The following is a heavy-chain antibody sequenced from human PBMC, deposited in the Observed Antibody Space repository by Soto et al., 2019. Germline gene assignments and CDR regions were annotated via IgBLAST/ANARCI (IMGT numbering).Heavy chain of an antibody. CDR1: GFTFSSSW. CDR2: IKSDGSSI. D-gene: IGHD6-19*01. V-gene: IGHV3-74*01. CDR3: ARVGSGWYFD. Sequence: GGSLRLSCAASGFTFSSSWMHWVRQAPGKGLVWVSRIKSDGSSITYADSVRGRFTISRDNAKNTLYLQMNSLKVEDTAVYYCARVGSGWYFDWGQGTLVTVSS. J-gene: IGHJ4*02.